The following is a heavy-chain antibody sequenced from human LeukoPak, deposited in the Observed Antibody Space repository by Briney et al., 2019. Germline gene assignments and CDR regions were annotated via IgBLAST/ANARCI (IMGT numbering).Heavy chain of an antibody. CDR3: ARVSGYYTGGDFDY. CDR2: IKQDGSEK. D-gene: IGHD3/OR15-3a*01. J-gene: IGHJ4*02. CDR1: GFTFSSYW. Sequence: GGSLRLSCAASGFTFSSYWMSWVRQAPGKGLEWVANIKQDGSEKDYVDSVKGRFTISKDNAKNSLYLQMNSLRAEDTDVYYCARVSGYYTGGDFDYWGQGTLVTVSS. V-gene: IGHV3-7*01.